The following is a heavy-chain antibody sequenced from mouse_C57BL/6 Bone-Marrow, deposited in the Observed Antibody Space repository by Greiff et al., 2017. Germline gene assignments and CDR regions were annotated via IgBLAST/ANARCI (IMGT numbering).Heavy chain of an antibody. J-gene: IGHJ4*01. CDR2: INPSTGGT. Sequence: EVQLQESGPELVKPGASVKISCKASGYSFTGYYMHWVKQSSEKSLEWIGEINPSTGGTSYNQKFKGKATLTVDKSSSTAYMQLKSLTSEDSAVYYCASPEAYYAMDYWGQGTSVTVSS. CDR3: ASPEAYYAMDY. CDR1: GYSFTGYY. V-gene: IGHV1-43*01.